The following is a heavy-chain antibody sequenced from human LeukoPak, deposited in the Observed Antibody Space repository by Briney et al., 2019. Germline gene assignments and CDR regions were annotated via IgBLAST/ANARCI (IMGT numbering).Heavy chain of an antibody. Sequence: GGSLRLSCAASGFTFSSYGMHWVRQAPGKGLEWVAVISYDGSNKYYADSVKGRFTISRDNSKNTLYLQMNSLRAEDTAVYYCAKGKRFLEPGRYYYYYGMDVWGQGTTVTVS. V-gene: IGHV3-30*18. D-gene: IGHD3-3*01. CDR2: ISYDGSNK. CDR3: AKGKRFLEPGRYYYYYGMDV. CDR1: GFTFSSYG. J-gene: IGHJ6*02.